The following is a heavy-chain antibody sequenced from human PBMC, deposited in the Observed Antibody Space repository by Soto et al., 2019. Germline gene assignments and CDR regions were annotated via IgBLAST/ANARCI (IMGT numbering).Heavy chain of an antibody. V-gene: IGHV4-31*01. CDR2: NYYSGIT. Sequence: QVQLQESGPGLVKPSQTLSLTCTVSGGSISSGGYYWTWTRQHPGKGLEWIGYNYYSGITYYNPSLKSLVTISLDTSKNQFSLKLSSVTAADTAVYYCARGSSIAGLYYGMDVWGQGTTVTVSS. CDR1: GGSISSGGYY. D-gene: IGHD6-6*01. CDR3: ARGSSIAGLYYGMDV. J-gene: IGHJ6*02.